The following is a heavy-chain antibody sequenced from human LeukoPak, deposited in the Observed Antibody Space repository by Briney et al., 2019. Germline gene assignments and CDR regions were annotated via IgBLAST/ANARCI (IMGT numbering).Heavy chain of an antibody. J-gene: IGHJ4*02. D-gene: IGHD2-15*01. CDR3: ARGRFELPY. V-gene: IGHV4-59*01. CDR1: GGSISSYY. Sequence: PSETLSLTCTVSGGSISSYYWSWIRQPPGKGLEWIGYIYYSGSTNYNPSLKSRVAMSVDTSNNQFFPRLTSVTAADTALYYCARGRFELPYWGQGTLVTVSS. CDR2: IYYSGST.